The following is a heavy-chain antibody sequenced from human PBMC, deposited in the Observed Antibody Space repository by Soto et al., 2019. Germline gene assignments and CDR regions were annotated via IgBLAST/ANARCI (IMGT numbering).Heavy chain of an antibody. CDR3: AKDLHCSGTSCRDY. Sequence: PGGSLRLSCAASGFTFSSYAMSWVRQAPGKGLEWVSAISGSGGSTYYADSVKGRFTISRDNSKNTLYLQMNSLRAEDTAVYSCAKDLHCSGTSCRDYWGQGTLVTVSS. V-gene: IGHV3-23*01. CDR1: GFTFSSYA. D-gene: IGHD2-2*01. J-gene: IGHJ4*02. CDR2: ISGSGGST.